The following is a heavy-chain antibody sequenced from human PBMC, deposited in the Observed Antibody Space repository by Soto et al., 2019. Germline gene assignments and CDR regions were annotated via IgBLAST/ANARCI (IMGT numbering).Heavy chain of an antibody. CDR3: ARDHVGGYSYPDY. CDR2: IWYDGSNK. CDR1: GFTFSSYG. V-gene: IGHV3-33*01. D-gene: IGHD5-18*01. J-gene: IGHJ4*02. Sequence: QVQLVESGGGVVQPGRSLRLSCAASGFTFSSYGMHWVRQAPGKGLEWVAVIWYDGSNKYYADSVKGRFTISRDNSKNTLYLQMNSLRAEDTAVYYCARDHVGGYSYPDYWGQGTLVTVSS.